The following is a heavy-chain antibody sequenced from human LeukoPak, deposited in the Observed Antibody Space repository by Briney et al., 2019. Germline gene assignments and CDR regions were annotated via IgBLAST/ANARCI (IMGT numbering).Heavy chain of an antibody. V-gene: IGHV4-34*01. CDR2: INHSGRT. Sequence: SETLSLTCIVSVDPTSTYYWSWIRQPPGKGLEWIGEINHSGRTNYNPSLKSRVTISVDSSKNQFSLRLSFVTAADTAVYYCARILGYCSVGSCPERYFDLWGRGTLVTVSS. D-gene: IGHD2-15*01. CDR3: ARILGYCSVGSCPERYFDL. J-gene: IGHJ2*01. CDR1: VDPTSTYY.